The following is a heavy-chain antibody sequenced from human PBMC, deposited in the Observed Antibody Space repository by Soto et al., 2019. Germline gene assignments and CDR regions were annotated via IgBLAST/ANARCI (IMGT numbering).Heavy chain of an antibody. J-gene: IGHJ3*02. CDR1: GCPISRYY. CDR3: ARIYDGSGPNSGGYAFDI. V-gene: IGHV4-59*01. D-gene: IGHD3-22*01. Sequence: SETLSLTCSGSGCPISRYYWSWIRQPPGKGLERIAYIYYSGTSYKPPLKNPVSISLDTSKNHFSLKLSSVTAADTAVFYCARIYDGSGPNSGGYAFDIWGQGTMVTVSS. CDR2: IYYSGT.